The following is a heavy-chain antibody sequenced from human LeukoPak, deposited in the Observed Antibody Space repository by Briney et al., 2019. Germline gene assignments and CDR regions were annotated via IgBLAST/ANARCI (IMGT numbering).Heavy chain of an antibody. Sequence: GGSLRLSCAASGFTFSSYVMHWVRQAPGKGLEWVALISYDGSNTDYADSVKGQFTISRDNSKNTLYLQMNSLRAEDTAVYYCAKRLGDYFDYWGQGTLVTVSS. CDR2: ISYDGSNT. CDR1: GFTFSSYV. CDR3: AKRLGDYFDY. D-gene: IGHD3-22*01. J-gene: IGHJ4*02. V-gene: IGHV3-30*18.